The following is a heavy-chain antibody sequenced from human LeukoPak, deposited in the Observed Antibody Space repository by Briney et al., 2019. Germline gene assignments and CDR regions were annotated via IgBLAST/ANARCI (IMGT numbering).Heavy chain of an antibody. V-gene: IGHV4-61*02. CDR3: ARVVYSGYDFRGAMDV. CDR2: IYSSGST. D-gene: IGHD5-12*01. CDR1: GGSINSDNYY. Sequence: PSQTLSLTCTVSGGSINSDNYYWSWIRQPAGKGLEWIGRIYSSGSTNHNPSLKSRVTISVDTSKNQFSLKLSSVTAADTAVYYCARVVYSGYDFRGAMDVWGKGTTVTVSS. J-gene: IGHJ6*03.